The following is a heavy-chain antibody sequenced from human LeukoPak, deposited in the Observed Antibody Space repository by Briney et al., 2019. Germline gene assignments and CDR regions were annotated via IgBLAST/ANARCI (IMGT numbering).Heavy chain of an antibody. CDR2: ISLTGQT. J-gene: IGHJ4*02. CDR1: GGPISSTNW. Sequence: PSGTLSLTCGVSGGPISSTNWWSWVRPSPGQGLEWIGEISLTGQTNCNPSLSGRVTMLLDESSNHLSLHLTSVTAADTATYYCSRESGAFCPFGYWGQGTLVIVPS. CDR3: SRESGAFCPFGY. V-gene: IGHV4-4*02. D-gene: IGHD1-26*01.